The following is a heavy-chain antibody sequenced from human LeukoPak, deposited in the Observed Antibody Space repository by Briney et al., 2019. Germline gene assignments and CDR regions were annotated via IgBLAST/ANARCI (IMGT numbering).Heavy chain of an antibody. J-gene: IGHJ6*03. CDR2: IYTSGST. Sequence: SETLSLTCTVSGGSISSYYWSWIRQPAGKGLEWIGRIYTSGSTNYNPSLKSRVTMSVDTSKNQFSLKLSSVTAADTAVYYYARGAYDFWSGYYYPGYYYYMDVWGKGTTVTVSS. V-gene: IGHV4-4*07. CDR1: GGSISSYY. CDR3: ARGAYDFWSGYYYPGYYYYMDV. D-gene: IGHD3-3*01.